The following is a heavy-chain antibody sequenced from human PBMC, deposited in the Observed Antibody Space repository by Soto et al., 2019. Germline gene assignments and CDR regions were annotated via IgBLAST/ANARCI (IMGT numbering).Heavy chain of an antibody. CDR3: ASSIN. CDR1: GCPFSSYG. Sequence: QVQLVESGGGVVQPGRSLRLACAASGCPFSSYGMHWVRQAPGKGLDWVAVIWYDGSNKDYAESVKGRFTISRDNYKNPMYLQMNSLRADDTSVYYCASSINWGQGTLVTVSS. V-gene: IGHV3-33*01. J-gene: IGHJ4*02. CDR2: IWYDGSNK.